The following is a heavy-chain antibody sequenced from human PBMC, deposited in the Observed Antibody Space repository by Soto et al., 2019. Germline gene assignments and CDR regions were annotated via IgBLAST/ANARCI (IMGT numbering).Heavy chain of an antibody. CDR1: VGSTSNFY. CDR2: VYYTGST. D-gene: IGHD3-9*01. J-gene: IGHJ6*03. Sequence: PSETLTLTCTVSVGSTSNFYWIWILLPPGKGLEWIGNVYYTGSTSYNPSLKRRVTFSADSSRGQFSLRLNSVTAAGTAVYYCARTVLGPDLLAVSFVDYYYYMDVWGQRTTVNVS. V-gene: IGHV4-59*08. CDR3: ARTVLGPDLLAVSFVDYYYYMDV.